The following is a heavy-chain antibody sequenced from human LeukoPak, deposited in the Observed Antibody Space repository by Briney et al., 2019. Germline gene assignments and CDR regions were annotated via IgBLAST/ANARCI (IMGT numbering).Heavy chain of an antibody. J-gene: IGHJ4*02. CDR2: IYTSGST. D-gene: IGHD5-24*01. CDR1: GGSISSGSYY. V-gene: IGHV4-61*02. CDR3: ARADGYKRGGFDY. Sequence: SETLSLTCTVSGGSISSGSYYWSWIRQPAGKGLEWIGRIYTSGSTNYNPSLKSRVTISVDTSKNQFSLKLSSVTAADTAVYYCARADGYKRGGFDYWGQGTLVTVTS.